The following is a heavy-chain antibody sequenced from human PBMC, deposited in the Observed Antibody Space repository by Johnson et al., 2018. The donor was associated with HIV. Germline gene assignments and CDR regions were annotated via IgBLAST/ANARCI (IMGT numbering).Heavy chain of an antibody. D-gene: IGHD6-13*01. V-gene: IGHV3-33*03. J-gene: IGHJ3*02. Sequence: QVQLVESGGGVVQPGRSLRLSCVASGFTITTYGMHWVRQAPGKGLEWVAVIWYDGNNKYYADSVKGRFTISRDNAKNSLYLQMNSLRAEDTALYYCAGYSSSWYDAFDIWGQGTMVTVSS. CDR1: GFTITTYG. CDR3: AGYSSSWYDAFDI. CDR2: IWYDGNNK.